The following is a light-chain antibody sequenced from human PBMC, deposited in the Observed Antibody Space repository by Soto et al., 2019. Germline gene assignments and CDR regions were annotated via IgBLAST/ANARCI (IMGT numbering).Light chain of an antibody. J-gene: IGKJ1*01. CDR3: QQYNTYSEM. CDR1: QSVSSW. CDR2: KAS. V-gene: IGKV1-5*03. Sequence: DIQMTQSPSTLSASVGDRVTITCRASQSVSSWLAWYQQKPGKAPKLLIYKASDLESGVPSRFSGSGSGTDFTLTISSLQPDDVATYYCQQYNTYSEMFGQGTKVEIK.